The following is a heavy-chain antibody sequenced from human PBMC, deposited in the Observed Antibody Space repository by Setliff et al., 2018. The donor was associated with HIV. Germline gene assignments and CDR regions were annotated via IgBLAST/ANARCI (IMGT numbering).Heavy chain of an antibody. V-gene: IGHV4-4*07. Sequence: PSETLSLTCTVSGGSFSTYYWSWIRQPAGEGLEYIGRVHSTGTTIYNPSLKSRVTMSVDTSKNHLSLKLRSVTAADTAVYYCARARITMTGGRLEPYAFDRWGQGTKGTVS. CDR2: VHSTGTT. J-gene: IGHJ3*01. CDR1: GGSFSTYY. D-gene: IGHD3-22*01. CDR3: ARARITMTGGRLEPYAFDR.